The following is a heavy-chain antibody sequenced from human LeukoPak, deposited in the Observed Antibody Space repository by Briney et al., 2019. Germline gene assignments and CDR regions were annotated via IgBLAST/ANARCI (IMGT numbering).Heavy chain of an antibody. CDR3: ARSNQQSKYYYDSSGYYYFDY. J-gene: IGHJ4*02. Sequence: SETLSLTCTVSGYSISSGYYWGWIRQPPGKGLEWIGSIYHSGSTYYNPSLKSRATISVDTSKNQFSLKLSSVTAADTAVYYCARSNQQSKYYYDSSGYYYFDYWGQGTLVTVSS. D-gene: IGHD3-22*01. CDR2: IYHSGST. V-gene: IGHV4-38-2*02. CDR1: GYSISSGYY.